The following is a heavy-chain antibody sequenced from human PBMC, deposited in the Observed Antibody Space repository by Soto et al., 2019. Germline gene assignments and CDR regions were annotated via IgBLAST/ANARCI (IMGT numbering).Heavy chain of an antibody. J-gene: IGHJ6*03. CDR3: ARLTAPTPNYYYYMDV. CDR2: IYYSGST. Sequence: SETLSLTCTVSGGSISSYYWSWIRQPPGKGLEWIGYIYYSGSTNYNPSLKSRVTISVDTSKNQFSLKLSSVAAADTAVYYCARLTAPTPNYYYYMDVWGKGTTVTVSS. V-gene: IGHV4-59*08. D-gene: IGHD3-16*01. CDR1: GGSISSYY.